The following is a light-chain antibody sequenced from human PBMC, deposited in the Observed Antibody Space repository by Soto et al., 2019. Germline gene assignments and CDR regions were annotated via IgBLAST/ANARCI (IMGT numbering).Light chain of an antibody. V-gene: IGKV1-5*01. CDR3: QQYDTYPWT. Sequence: DIQMTQSPSTLSASVGDRVTITCRASQSIGRWLAWYQQKPPKAPKLLIYDASSLEGGVPSKFSGSGSGTEFTLTISSLQPDDFATYYSQQYDTYPWTFGQGTKVDVK. CDR2: DAS. CDR1: QSIGRW. J-gene: IGKJ1*01.